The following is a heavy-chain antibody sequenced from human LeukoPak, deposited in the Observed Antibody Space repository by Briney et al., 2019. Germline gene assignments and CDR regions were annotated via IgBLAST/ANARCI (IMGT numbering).Heavy chain of an antibody. CDR2: IYYSGST. Sequence: ETLSLTCTVSGGSISSSSYYWGWIRQPPGKGLEWIGSIYYSGSTYYNPSLKSRVTISVDTSKNQFSLKLSSVTAADTAVYYCARTTMVRGTYYMDVWGKGTTVTISS. CDR1: GGSISSSSYY. J-gene: IGHJ6*03. CDR3: ARTTMVRGTYYMDV. V-gene: IGHV4-39*07. D-gene: IGHD3-10*01.